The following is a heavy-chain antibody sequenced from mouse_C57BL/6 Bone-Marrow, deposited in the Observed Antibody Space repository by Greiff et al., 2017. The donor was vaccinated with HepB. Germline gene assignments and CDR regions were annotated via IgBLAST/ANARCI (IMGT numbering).Heavy chain of an antibody. CDR3: VTGDYDYDGFAY. D-gene: IGHD2-4*01. Sequence: QVQLQQPGAELVKPGASVKLSCKASGYTFTSYWMHWVKQRPGQGLEWIGRIHPSDSDTNYNQKFKGKATLTVDKSSSTAYMQLSSLTSEDSAVYYDVTGDYDYDGFAYWGQGTLVTVSA. CDR2: IHPSDSDT. V-gene: IGHV1-74*01. CDR1: GYTFTSYW. J-gene: IGHJ3*01.